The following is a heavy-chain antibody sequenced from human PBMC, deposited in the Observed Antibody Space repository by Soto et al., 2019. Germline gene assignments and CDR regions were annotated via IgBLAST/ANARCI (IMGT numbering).Heavy chain of an antibody. CDR2: ISPSASDT. CDR1: GFSFSTSA. Sequence: EVQLWESGGDLVQPGGSLRLSCAASGFSFSTSAMAWVRQPPGKGLEWVSAISPSASDTLYADSVKRRFTIFRDNSKNTLFLQLTRLRAEATAVYYCAKGGYTFSYEGAQGTLVTVS. J-gene: IGHJ4*02. CDR3: AKGGYTFSYE. V-gene: IGHV3-23*01. D-gene: IGHD5-18*01.